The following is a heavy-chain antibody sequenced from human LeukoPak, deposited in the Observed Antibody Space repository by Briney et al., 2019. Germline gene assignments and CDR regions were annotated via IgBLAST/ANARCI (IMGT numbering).Heavy chain of an antibody. CDR3: ARDYDILTEGDYYYYYMDV. J-gene: IGHJ6*03. V-gene: IGHV3-7*01. D-gene: IGHD3-9*01. CDR2: IKQDGSEK. Sequence: GGSLRLSCAASGFTFSSYWMSWVRQAPGKGLEWVANIKQDGSEKYYVDSVKGRFTISRGNAKNSLYLQMNSLRAEDTAVYYCARDYDILTEGDYYYYYMDVWGKGTTVTVSS. CDR1: GFTFSSYW.